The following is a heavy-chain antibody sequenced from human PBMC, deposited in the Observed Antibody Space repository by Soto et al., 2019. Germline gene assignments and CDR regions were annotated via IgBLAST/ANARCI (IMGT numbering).Heavy chain of an antibody. D-gene: IGHD4-17*01. CDR3: AHSLAASNYGDYEPINSFDY. Sequence: PGGSLRLSCAASGFTFSSYWMSWVRQAPGKGLEWVANIKQDGTEKFYVDSVKGRFTISRDNAKNSLYLQMTNMDPVDTATYYCAHSLAASNYGDYEPINSFDYWGQGTLVTVSS. J-gene: IGHJ4*02. CDR2: IKQDGTEK. CDR1: GFTFSSYW. V-gene: IGHV3-7*03.